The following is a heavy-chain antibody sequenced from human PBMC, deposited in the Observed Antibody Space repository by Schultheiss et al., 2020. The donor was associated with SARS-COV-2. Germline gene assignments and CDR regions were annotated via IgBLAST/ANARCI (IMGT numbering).Heavy chain of an antibody. D-gene: IGHD6-13*01. CDR3: AKTFRAAAGRVLWDYYYGMDV. CDR2: INHSGST. V-gene: IGHV4-34*01. Sequence: SETLSLTCAVYGGSFSGYYWSWIRQPPGKGLEWIGEINHSGSTNYNPSLKSRVTISVDTSKNQFSLKLSSVTAADTAVYYCAKTFRAAAGRVLWDYYYGMDVWGQGTTVTVSS. CDR1: GGSFSGYY. J-gene: IGHJ6*02.